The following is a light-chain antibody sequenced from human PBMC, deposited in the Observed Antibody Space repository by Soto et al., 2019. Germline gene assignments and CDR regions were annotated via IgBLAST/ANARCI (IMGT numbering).Light chain of an antibody. CDR2: EVT. J-gene: IGLJ1*01. CDR1: RSDVGVYNY. V-gene: IGLV2-8*01. CDR3: SSYAGSNNYV. Sequence: QSVLTQPPSASGAPGQSVTLSCTGTRSDVGVYNYVSWYQQHPGKAPQLMIYEVTKGPSGVPERFSGFKSGNTASLTVSGLQAEDEAHYYCSSYAGSNNYVFGSGTKVTVL.